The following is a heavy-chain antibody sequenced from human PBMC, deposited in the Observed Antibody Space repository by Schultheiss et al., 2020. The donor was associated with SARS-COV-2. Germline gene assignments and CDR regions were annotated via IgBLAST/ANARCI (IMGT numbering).Heavy chain of an antibody. V-gene: IGHV4-39*07. CDR3: ARGGYRYYFDY. J-gene: IGHJ4*02. Sequence: SETLSLTCTVSGGSISSSSYYWSWIRQPPGKGLEWIGEINHSGSTNYNPSLKSRVTISVDTSKNQFSLKLSSVTATDTAVYYCARGGYRYYFDYWGQGTLVTVSS. D-gene: IGHD6-13*01. CDR1: GGSISSSSYY. CDR2: INHSGST.